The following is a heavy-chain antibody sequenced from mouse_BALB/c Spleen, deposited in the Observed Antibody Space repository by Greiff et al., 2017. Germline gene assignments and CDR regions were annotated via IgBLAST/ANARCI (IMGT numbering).Heavy chain of an antibody. Sequence: EVKLVESGGGLVKPGGSLKLSCAASGFTFSSYTMSWVRQTPVKRLEWVATISSGGSYTYYPDSVTGRFTISRDNAKNTLYLQMSSLKSEDTAMYYCTSTVVERDWYFDVWGAGTTVTVSS. D-gene: IGHD1-1*01. CDR2: ISSGGSYT. J-gene: IGHJ1*01. V-gene: IGHV5-6-4*01. CDR3: TSTVVERDWYFDV. CDR1: GFTFSSYT.